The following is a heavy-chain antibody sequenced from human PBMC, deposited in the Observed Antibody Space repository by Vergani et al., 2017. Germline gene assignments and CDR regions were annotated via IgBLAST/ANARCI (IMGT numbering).Heavy chain of an antibody. CDR3: AKANPRNSGYDYLYYYHAMDV. D-gene: IGHD5-12*01. Sequence: EVQLVESGGGLVQPGRSLRLSCAAPGFNFDNYAMHWVRQAPGKGLEWVSGISGSGGSTYYAGSVKGRFTISRDSSKNTLYLQMNSLSAGDTAVYYCAKANPRNSGYDYLYYYHAMDVWGQGTTVTVSS. CDR1: GFNFDNYA. CDR2: ISGSGGST. J-gene: IGHJ6*02. V-gene: IGHV3-23*04.